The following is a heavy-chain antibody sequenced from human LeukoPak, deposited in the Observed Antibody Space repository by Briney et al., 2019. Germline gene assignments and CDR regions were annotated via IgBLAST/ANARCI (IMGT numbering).Heavy chain of an antibody. CDR2: IRYDGSIK. V-gene: IGHV3-30*02. D-gene: IGHD3-3*01. CDR3: AREFVLRFFEGYMDV. CDR1: GITFSRYG. Sequence: GGSLRLSCAASGITFSRYGTHWVRQAPGKGLEWVTFIRYDGSIKYYADSVKGRFTMSRDNSKNTLYLQMNSLRTEDTAVYYCAREFVLRFFEGYMDVWGKGTTVTVSS. J-gene: IGHJ6*03.